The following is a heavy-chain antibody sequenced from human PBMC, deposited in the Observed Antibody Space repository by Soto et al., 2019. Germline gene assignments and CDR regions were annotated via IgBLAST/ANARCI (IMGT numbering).Heavy chain of an antibody. CDR1: GYTFTSYD. Sequence: ASVKVSCKASGYTFTSYDINWVRQATGQGLEWMGWMNPNSGNTGYAQKFQGRVTMTRNTSISTAYMELSSLRSEDTAVYYCARGGEDFGRGSSEGFDPGGQGPLVTVSS. CDR2: MNPNSGNT. J-gene: IGHJ5*02. V-gene: IGHV1-8*01. CDR3: ARGGEDFGRGSSEGFDP. D-gene: IGHD3-3*01.